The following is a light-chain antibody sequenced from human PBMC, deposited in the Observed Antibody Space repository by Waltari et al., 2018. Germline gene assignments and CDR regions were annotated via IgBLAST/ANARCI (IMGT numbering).Light chain of an antibody. J-gene: IGLJ3*02. CDR3: QSADSSSMYWV. Sequence: SYELTQPPSVSVSPGQTARITCSEDALPKQYAYWYQQKPGQAPVLLIYKDSQRPSGIPERFSASSSAKTVTLTMSGGQAEDEADYYCQSADSSSMYWVFGGGTKLTVL. CDR1: ALPKQY. CDR2: KDS. V-gene: IGLV3-25*03.